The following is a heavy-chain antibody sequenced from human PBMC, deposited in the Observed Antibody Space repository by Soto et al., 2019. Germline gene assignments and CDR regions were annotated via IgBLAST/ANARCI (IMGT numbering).Heavy chain of an antibody. CDR1: GFTFNHYA. D-gene: IGHD2-15*01. V-gene: IGHV3-23*01. CDR2: IIANGGT. Sequence: GGSLRLSCAASGFTFNHYAMSWVRQAPGKGLEWVSIIIANGGTFYADSVKGRFTISRDNSKNTVYLQMSSPRVEDTAIYYCAKDYTVAADPSSVILFDYWGQGALVTVS. CDR3: AKDYTVAADPSSVILFDY. J-gene: IGHJ4*02.